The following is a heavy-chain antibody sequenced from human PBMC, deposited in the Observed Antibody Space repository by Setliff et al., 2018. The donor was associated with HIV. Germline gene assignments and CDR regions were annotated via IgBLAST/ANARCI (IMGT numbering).Heavy chain of an antibody. CDR3: ARLIHTGLLYFDY. D-gene: IGHD2-8*02. J-gene: IGHJ4*02. CDR2: INHSGST. Sequence: PSETLSLTCAVYGGSFSGYDWSWIRQPPGKGLEWIGEINHSGSTNYNPSLDSRVTISVDTSRDQFSLNLRSVTAADMALYFCARLIHTGLLYFDYWGLGMLVTVSS. V-gene: IGHV4-34*01. CDR1: GGSFSGYD.